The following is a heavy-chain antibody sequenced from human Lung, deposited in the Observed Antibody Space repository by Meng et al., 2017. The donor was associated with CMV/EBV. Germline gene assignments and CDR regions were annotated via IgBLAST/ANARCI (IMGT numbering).Heavy chain of an antibody. V-gene: IGHV1-2*02. Sequence: QVQLVQSGAEVKKPXASGKVSCKASGYTFTGYYMHWVRQAPGQGLEWMGWINPNSGGTNYAQKFQGRVTMTRDTSISTAYMELSRLRSDDTAVYYCARGRDVLRFLEWLLPDYWGQGTLVTVSS. CDR2: INPNSGGT. CDR1: GYTFTGYY. D-gene: IGHD3-3*01. CDR3: ARGRDVLRFLEWLLPDY. J-gene: IGHJ4*02.